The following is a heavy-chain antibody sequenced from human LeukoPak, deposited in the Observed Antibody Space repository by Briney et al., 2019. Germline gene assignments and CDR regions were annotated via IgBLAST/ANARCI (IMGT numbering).Heavy chain of an antibody. J-gene: IGHJ5*02. CDR1: GYTFTGYY. Sequence: ASVKVSCKASGYTFTGYYMHWVRQAPGQGLEWMGRINPNSGGTNYAQKFQGRVTMTRDTSISTAYMELSRLRSDDTAVYYCARSGYCSSTRCPNWFDPWGQGTLVTVSS. CDR2: INPNSGGT. V-gene: IGHV1-2*06. CDR3: ARSGYCSSTRCPNWFDP. D-gene: IGHD2-2*01.